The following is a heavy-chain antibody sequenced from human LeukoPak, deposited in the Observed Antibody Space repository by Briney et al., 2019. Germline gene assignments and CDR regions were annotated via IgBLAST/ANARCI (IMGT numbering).Heavy chain of an antibody. J-gene: IGHJ4*02. D-gene: IGHD6-6*01. Sequence: ASVKVSCKASGYTFTGYYMHWVRQAPGQGLEWMGRNNPNSGGTNYAQKFQGRVTMTRDTSISTAYMELSRLRSDDTAVYYCARDRDFYSSSPTDWGQGTLVTVSS. V-gene: IGHV1-2*06. CDR2: NNPNSGGT. CDR1: GYTFTGYY. CDR3: ARDRDFYSSSPTD.